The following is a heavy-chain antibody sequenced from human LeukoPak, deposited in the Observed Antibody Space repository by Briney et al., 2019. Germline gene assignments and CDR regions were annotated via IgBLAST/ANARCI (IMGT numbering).Heavy chain of an antibody. CDR1: GFTFSSYA. Sequence: SGGSLRLSCAASGFTFSSYAMHWVRQAPGKGLEWVAVISYDGSNKYYADSVKGRFTISRDNSKNTLYLQMNSLRAEDTAVYYCAKSRPLMTTVTENLDYWGQGSLVTVSS. J-gene: IGHJ4*02. CDR2: ISYDGSNK. V-gene: IGHV3-30-3*02. D-gene: IGHD4-11*01. CDR3: AKSRPLMTTVTENLDY.